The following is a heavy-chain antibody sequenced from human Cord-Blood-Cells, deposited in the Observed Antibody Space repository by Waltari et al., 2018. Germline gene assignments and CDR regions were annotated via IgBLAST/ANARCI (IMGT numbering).Heavy chain of an antibody. D-gene: IGHD2-2*01. Sequence: QVRLVESGGGVVQPGRSLRLSCAAPGFTFSSYGMHWVRQAPGKGLEWVAVISYDGSNKYYADSVKGRFTISRDNSKNTLYLQMNSLRAEDTAVYYCAKDRQYQLLYWFDPWGQGTLVTVSS. CDR3: AKDRQYQLLYWFDP. J-gene: IGHJ5*02. CDR1: GFTFSSYG. V-gene: IGHV3-30*18. CDR2: ISYDGSNK.